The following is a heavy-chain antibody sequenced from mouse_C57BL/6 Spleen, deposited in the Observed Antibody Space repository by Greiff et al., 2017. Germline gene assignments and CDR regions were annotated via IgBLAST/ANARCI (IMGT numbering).Heavy chain of an antibody. CDR2: IDPSDSYT. CDR3: ARGDDGYYDY. CDR1: GYTFTSYW. D-gene: IGHD2-3*01. V-gene: IGHV1-59*01. J-gene: IGHJ2*01. Sequence: VQLQQPGAELVRPGTSVKLSCKASGYTFTSYWMHWVKQRPGQGLEWIGVIDPSDSYTNYNQKFKGKATLTVDTSSSTAYMQLSSLTSEDSAGYYCARGDDGYYDYWGQGTTLTVSS.